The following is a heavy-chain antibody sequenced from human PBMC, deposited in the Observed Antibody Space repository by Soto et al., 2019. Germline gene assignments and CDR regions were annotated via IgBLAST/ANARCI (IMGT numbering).Heavy chain of an antibody. D-gene: IGHD3-22*01. V-gene: IGHV4-59*01. CDR2: IYYSGST. J-gene: IGHJ5*02. CDR1: GGSIRSYS. Sequence: SETPSLTCTVCGGSIRSYSWSWIRQPPCKGLELIGYIYYSGSTNYNPSLKSRVTISVDTSKNQFSLKLSSVTAADTAVYYCARDGNYYDSSGYYNWFDPWGQGTLVTVSS. CDR3: ARDGNYYDSSGYYNWFDP.